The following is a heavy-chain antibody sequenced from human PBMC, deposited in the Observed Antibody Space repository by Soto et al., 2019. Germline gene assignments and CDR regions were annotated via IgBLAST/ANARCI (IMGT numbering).Heavy chain of an antibody. Sequence: SEALSLTCAVYGGSFSGYYWSCIRQPPGKGLEWIGEINHSGSTNYNPSLKSRVTISVDTSKNQFSLKLSSVTAADTAVYYCATQAPGYSGYDIGPYYYYYMDVWGKGTTVTVSS. CDR3: ATQAPGYSGYDIGPYYYYYMDV. J-gene: IGHJ6*03. CDR2: INHSGST. V-gene: IGHV4-34*01. D-gene: IGHD5-12*01. CDR1: GGSFSGYY.